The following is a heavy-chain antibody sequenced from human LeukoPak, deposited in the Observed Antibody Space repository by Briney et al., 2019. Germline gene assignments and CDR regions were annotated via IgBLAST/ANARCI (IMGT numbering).Heavy chain of an antibody. CDR1: GYSFTGYY. CDR3: GRGGYTYAYDALSGPVGY. J-gene: IGHJ4*02. V-gene: IGHV1-2*02. CDR2: INPSTGGT. Sequence: ASVKVSCKTSGYSFTGYYMHWVRQAPGQGLEGVGWINPSTGGTDYAQKFQGRVTMTRDTSIITAYMELTSLRSDDTAVNYCGRGGYTYAYDALSGPVGYWGQGTLVTVSS. D-gene: IGHD5-18*01.